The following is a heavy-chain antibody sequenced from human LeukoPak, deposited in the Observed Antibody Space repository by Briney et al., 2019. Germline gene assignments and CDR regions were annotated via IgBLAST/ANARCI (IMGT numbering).Heavy chain of an antibody. CDR3: ATGGSTFGY. Sequence: PGGSRTLSCAASGFTFGRNWMNWVSQAEGKGLEWVAKIKQDGSEKYYVDAVKGRFTISRDNAENSLYLQMNSLRDEDTALYYCATGGSTFGYWGQGTLVTVSS. CDR2: IKQDGSEK. J-gene: IGHJ4*02. CDR1: GFTFGRNW. D-gene: IGHD2/OR15-2a*01. V-gene: IGHV3-7*02.